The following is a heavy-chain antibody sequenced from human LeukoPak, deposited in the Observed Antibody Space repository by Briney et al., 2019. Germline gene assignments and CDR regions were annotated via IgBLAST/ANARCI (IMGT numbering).Heavy chain of an antibody. CDR1: GFTFSSYA. CDR2: ISGSGGST. J-gene: IGHJ4*02. D-gene: IGHD2-2*01. Sequence: GGSLRLSCGASGFTFSSYAMSWVRQAPGKGLEWVSAISGSGGSTYYADSVKGRFTISRDNSKNTLYLQMNSLRAEDTAVYYCAKGLDCSSTSCYGGVDWGQGTLVTVSS. CDR3: AKGLDCSSTSCYGGVD. V-gene: IGHV3-23*01.